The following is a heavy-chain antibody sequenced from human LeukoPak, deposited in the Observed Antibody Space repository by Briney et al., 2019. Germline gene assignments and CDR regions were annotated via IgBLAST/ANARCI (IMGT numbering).Heavy chain of an antibody. J-gene: IGHJ4*02. Sequence: GASVKVSCKASGGTFSSYAISWVRQAPGQGLEWMGWISAYNGNTHYAQKLQGRVTMTTDTSTSTAYMELRSLRSDDTAVYYCARDSPDYYDSSGFDYWGQGTLVTVSS. CDR1: GGTFSSYA. V-gene: IGHV1-18*01. CDR2: ISAYNGNT. CDR3: ARDSPDYYDSSGFDY. D-gene: IGHD3-22*01.